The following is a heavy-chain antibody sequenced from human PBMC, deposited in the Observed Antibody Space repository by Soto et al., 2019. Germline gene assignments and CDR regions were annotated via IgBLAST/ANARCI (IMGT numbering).Heavy chain of an antibody. D-gene: IGHD2-2*01. Sequence: EVNLLESGGGLVRPGGSLRLSCVASGFTFSDYTMSWVRQAPGKGLEWISIINGPGEITSYADSVKGRFTVSRSNSKNTLYRQMDGLKAEETAVYLCNAPAVLWGRGTLVSVS. V-gene: IGHV3-23*01. CDR2: INGPGEIT. CDR1: GFTFSDYT. J-gene: IGHJ2*01. CDR3: NAPAVL.